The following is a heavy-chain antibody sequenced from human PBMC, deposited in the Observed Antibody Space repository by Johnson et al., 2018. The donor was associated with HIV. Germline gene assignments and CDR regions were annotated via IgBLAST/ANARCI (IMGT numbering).Heavy chain of an antibody. CDR2: IKQDGSEK. V-gene: IGHV3-7*05. J-gene: IGHJ3*02. CDR1: GFTFSSYW. D-gene: IGHD3-10*01. Sequence: EQLVESGGGLVQPGGSLRLSCAASGFTFSSYWMSWVRQAPGKGLERVANIKQDGSEKYDVDSVKGRFTISRDNAKNSLYLQMNNLRAEDTAVYYCAREGGVPMVDGFDIWGQGTMITVSS. CDR3: AREGGVPMVDGFDI.